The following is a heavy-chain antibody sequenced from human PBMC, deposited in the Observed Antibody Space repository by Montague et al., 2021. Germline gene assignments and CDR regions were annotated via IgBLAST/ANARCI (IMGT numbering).Heavy chain of an antibody. J-gene: IGHJ4*01. CDR3: ARTDLGVERLDV. CDR2: VDFTERX. CDR1: GASLTDKSHH. Sequence: SETLSLTCSVSGASLTDKSHHWGWIRQPPGKGLEWIGSVDFTERXDFKPSLKSRAHISVDKPKKTFSLKLTSVTAADTAVFFYARTDLGVERLDVWGHGVMATVSS. V-gene: IGHV4-39*02. D-gene: IGHD3-16*01.